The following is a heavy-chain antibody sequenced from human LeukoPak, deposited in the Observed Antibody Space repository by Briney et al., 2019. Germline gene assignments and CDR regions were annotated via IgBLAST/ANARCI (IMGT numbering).Heavy chain of an antibody. CDR2: INPNSGDT. CDR1: GYTFTSYG. CDR3: ARERAVSSSWYRGDLDY. J-gene: IGHJ4*02. V-gene: IGHV1-2*02. D-gene: IGHD6-13*01. Sequence: ASVKVSCKASGYTFTSYGISWVRQAPGQGLEWMGWINPNSGDTNYAQKFQGRVTMTRDTSISTAYMELYSLRSDDTAVYYCARERAVSSSWYRGDLDYWGQGTLVTVST.